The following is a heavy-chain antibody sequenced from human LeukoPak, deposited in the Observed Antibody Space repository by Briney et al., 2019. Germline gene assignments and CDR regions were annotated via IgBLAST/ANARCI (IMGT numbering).Heavy chain of an antibody. CDR2: INPSGGST. CDR1: GYTFTSYY. D-gene: IGHD2-15*01. CDR3: ARGRTSVVVVAATDRDFDL. V-gene: IGHV1-46*01. J-gene: IGHJ2*01. Sequence: GASVKVSCKASGYTFTSYYMHWVRQAPGQGLERMGIINPSGGSTSYAQKFQGRVTMTRDTSTSTVYMELSSLRSEDTAVYYCARGRTSVVVVAATDRDFDLWGRGTLVTVSS.